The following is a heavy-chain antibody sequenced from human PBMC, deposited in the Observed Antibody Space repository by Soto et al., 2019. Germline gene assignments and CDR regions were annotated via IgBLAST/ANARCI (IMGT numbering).Heavy chain of an antibody. D-gene: IGHD6-19*01. V-gene: IGHV1-69*13. J-gene: IGHJ6*02. CDR1: GGTFSSYA. CDR3: AREAELAVAGTAAGYYYGMDV. Sequence: ASVKVSCKASGGTFSSYAISWVRQAPGQGLEWMGGIIPIFGTANYAQKFQGRVTITADESTSTAYMELSSLRSEDTAVYYCAREAELAVAGTAAGYYYGMDVWGQGTTVTVSS. CDR2: IIPIFGTA.